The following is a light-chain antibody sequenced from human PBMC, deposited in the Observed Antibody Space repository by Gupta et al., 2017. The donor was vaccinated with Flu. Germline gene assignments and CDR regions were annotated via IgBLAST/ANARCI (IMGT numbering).Light chain of an antibody. V-gene: IGLV7-46*01. J-gene: IGLJ3*02. CDR3: LLFYGDARPV. Sequence: QAVVPQESLLTVSPGGTVTLTCDSSTGAVTSGHYPFWFQQKPGQAPRTLIYDTNSKHSWTPARFSGSLLGGKPALTLSGAQPEDEAEYYCLLFYGDARPVIGGGTELTVL. CDR2: DTN. CDR1: TGAVTSGHY.